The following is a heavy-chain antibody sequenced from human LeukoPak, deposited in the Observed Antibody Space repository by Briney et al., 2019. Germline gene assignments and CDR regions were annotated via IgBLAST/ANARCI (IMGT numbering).Heavy chain of an antibody. J-gene: IGHJ4*02. CDR3: ARGGSTRGMNY. Sequence: PGGSLRLSCAASGFTFSSYAMHWVRQAPGKGLEWVAVISYDGSNKYYADPVKGRFTISRDNSKNTLYLQMNSLRAEDTAVYYCARGGSTRGMNYWGQGTLVTVSS. D-gene: IGHD3-16*01. CDR1: GFTFSSYA. CDR2: ISYDGSNK. V-gene: IGHV3-30*04.